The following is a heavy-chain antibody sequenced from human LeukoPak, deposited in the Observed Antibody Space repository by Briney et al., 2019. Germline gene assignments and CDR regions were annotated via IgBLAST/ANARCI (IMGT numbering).Heavy chain of an antibody. CDR2: ISYDGSNK. Sequence: GRSLRLSCAASGFTFSSYAMHCVRQAPGKGLEWVAVISYDGSNKYYADSVKGRFTISRDNSKNTLYLQMNSLRAEDTAVYYCARPYSGSYLVYWGQGTLVTVSS. J-gene: IGHJ4*02. CDR3: ARPYSGSYLVY. V-gene: IGHV3-30-3*01. D-gene: IGHD1-26*01. CDR1: GFTFSSYA.